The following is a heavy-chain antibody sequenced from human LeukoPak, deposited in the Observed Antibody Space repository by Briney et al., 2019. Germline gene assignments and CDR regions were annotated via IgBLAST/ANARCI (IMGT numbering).Heavy chain of an antibody. CDR3: ARGPYYYGGSAFDI. V-gene: IGHV4-61*02. J-gene: IGHJ3*02. CDR2: IYTSGNT. D-gene: IGHD3-10*01. Sequence: SETLSLTCTVSGGSISSGSYYWSWLRQPAGKGLEWIGRIYTSGNTNYNPSLKSRVTISVDTSKNQFSLKLSSVTAADTAVYYCARGPYYYGGSAFDIWGQGTMVTVSS. CDR1: GGSISSGSYY.